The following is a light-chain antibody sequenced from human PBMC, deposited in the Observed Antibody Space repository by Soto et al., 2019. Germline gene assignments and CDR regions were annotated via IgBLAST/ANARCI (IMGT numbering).Light chain of an antibody. V-gene: IGKV3-15*01. CDR1: QSINSE. Sequence: EIVMTQSPATLSLSPGERAALSCRASQSINSELAWYQQKPGQPPRLLIYGASTRATGVPARFTGSESGSEFPPNISGLQSEDFAVYYCQQGHNWPLTFGQGTRLEI. CDR2: GAS. J-gene: IGKJ2*01. CDR3: QQGHNWPLT.